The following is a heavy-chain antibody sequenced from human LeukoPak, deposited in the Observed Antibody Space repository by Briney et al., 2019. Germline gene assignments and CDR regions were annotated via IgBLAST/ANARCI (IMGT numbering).Heavy chain of an antibody. D-gene: IGHD6-13*01. CDR2: ISSSSSYI. V-gene: IGHV3-21*01. Sequence: PGGSLRLSCAASGFTFSSDSMNWVRQAPGKGLEWVSSISSSSSYIYYADSVKGRFTISRDNAKNSLYLQMNSLRAEDTAVYYCARDLRVAAGTVGVDYWGQGTWSPSPQ. CDR3: ARDLRVAAGTVGVDY. J-gene: IGHJ4*02. CDR1: GFTFSSDS.